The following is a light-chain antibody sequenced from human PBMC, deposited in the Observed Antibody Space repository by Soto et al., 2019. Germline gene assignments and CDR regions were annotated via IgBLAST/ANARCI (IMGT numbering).Light chain of an antibody. Sequence: DIQMTQSPSSLSASVGNRVTITCQASQDIATYLNWYQQKPGKAPNLLIYDASTLQSGVPSRFSGSGSGTEFTLTISRLEPEDFAVYYCQKRSNWPQITFGQGTRLEIK. V-gene: IGKV1-9*01. CDR2: DAS. CDR1: QDIATY. CDR3: QKRSNWPQIT. J-gene: IGKJ5*01.